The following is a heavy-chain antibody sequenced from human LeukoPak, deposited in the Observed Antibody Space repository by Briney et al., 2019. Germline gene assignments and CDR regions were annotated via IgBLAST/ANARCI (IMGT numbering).Heavy chain of an antibody. CDR2: IKEDASEE. CDR3: AIAAGWELGY. CDR1: GFTSSRHW. D-gene: IGHD6-25*01. J-gene: IGHJ4*02. Sequence: GGSLRLSCAVSGFTSSRHWMGWVRQTPEKGLEWVANIKEDASEENYVDSVKGRFTISRDNAKNSLYLQMSSLRAEDTAVYYCAIAAGWELGYWGQGTLVTVSS. V-gene: IGHV3-7*01.